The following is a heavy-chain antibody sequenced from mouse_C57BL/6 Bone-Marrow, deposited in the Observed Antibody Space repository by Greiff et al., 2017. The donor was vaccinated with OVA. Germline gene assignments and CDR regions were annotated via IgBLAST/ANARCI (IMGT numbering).Heavy chain of an antibody. CDR2: IDPANGNT. D-gene: IGHD1-1*01. CDR1: GFNIKNTY. J-gene: IGHJ2*01. Sequence: VQLQQSVAELVRPGASVKLSCTASGFNIKNTYMHWVKQRPEQGLEWIGRIDPANGNTKYARKGQGKATITADTSTNTAYLQLSSLTSEDTAIYYCARRRGSSFYYFDYWGQGTTLTVSS. V-gene: IGHV14-3*01. CDR3: ARRRGSSFYYFDY.